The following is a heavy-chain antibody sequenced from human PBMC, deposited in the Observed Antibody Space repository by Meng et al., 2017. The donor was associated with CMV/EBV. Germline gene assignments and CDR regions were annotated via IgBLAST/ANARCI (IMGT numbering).Heavy chain of an antibody. CDR1: GFTFSSYS. CDR2: ISSSSSYI. Sequence: GGSLRLSCAASGFTFSSYSMNWVRQAPGKGLEWVSSISSSSSYIYYADSVKGRFTISRDNAKNSLYLQMNSLRAEDTAVYYCARFSFYGGNSVAFDYYYGMDVWGQGTTVTSP. J-gene: IGHJ6*02. V-gene: IGHV3-21*01. CDR3: ARFSFYGGNSVAFDYYYGMDV. D-gene: IGHD4-23*01.